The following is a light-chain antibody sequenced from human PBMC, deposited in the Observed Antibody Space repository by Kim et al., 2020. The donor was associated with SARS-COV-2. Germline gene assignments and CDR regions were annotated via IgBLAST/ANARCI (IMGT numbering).Light chain of an antibody. Sequence: GQQLTSSGSGSITNMGTNCVSWYQHVPRIAPELLIYDYNMRHSGIPDRFSGSKSGASATLGITGLRTGDEAEYYCGTWDSSLNVVVFGGGTQLTVL. V-gene: IGLV1-51*01. CDR2: DYN. J-gene: IGLJ2*01. CDR3: GTWDSSLNVVV. CDR1: ITNMGTNC.